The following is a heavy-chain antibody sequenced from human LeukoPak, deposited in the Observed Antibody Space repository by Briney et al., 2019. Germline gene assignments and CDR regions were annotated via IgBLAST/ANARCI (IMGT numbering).Heavy chain of an antibody. V-gene: IGHV5-51*01. CDR2: IYPGDSDT. D-gene: IGHD2-15*01. J-gene: IGHJ5*02. CDR1: GSSFTSYW. Sequence: GESLKISCKGSGSSFTSYWIGWVRQMPGKGLEWMGIIYPGDSDTRYSPSFQGQVAISADKSISTAYLQWSSLKASDTAMYYCARLGSVYCSGGSCYKFDHWGQGTLVTVSS. CDR3: ARLGSVYCSGGSCYKFDH.